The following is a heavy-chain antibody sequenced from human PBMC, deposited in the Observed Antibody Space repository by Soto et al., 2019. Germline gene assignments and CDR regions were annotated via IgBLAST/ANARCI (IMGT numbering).Heavy chain of an antibody. D-gene: IGHD2-15*01. Sequence: QITLKESGPTLVKPTQTLTLTCTFSGFSLRTSGVGVGWIRQPPGKALEWLALIYWDDGKHYSASLESRLTITKDTSKNQVVLTMTNMDPVDTATYYCAHRYCSGGSCYFQHWGQGTLVTVSS. CDR1: GFSLRTSGVG. J-gene: IGHJ1*01. CDR3: AHRYCSGGSCYFQH. V-gene: IGHV2-5*02. CDR2: IYWDDGK.